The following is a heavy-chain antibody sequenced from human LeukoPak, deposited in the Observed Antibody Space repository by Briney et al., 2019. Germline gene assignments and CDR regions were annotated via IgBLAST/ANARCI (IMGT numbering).Heavy chain of an antibody. CDR1: GFTFDDYT. J-gene: IGHJ3*02. CDR2: ISWDGGST. CDR3: SKEITTGRGAFDN. V-gene: IGHV3-43*01. D-gene: IGHD3-10*01. Sequence: GGSLRLSCAASGFTFDDYTMHWVRQAPGKGLEWVSLISWDGGSTYYADSVKGRFTISRDNSKNSLYLQMNSLRTEDTALYYFSKEITTGRGAFDNWGQGTKGPGFS.